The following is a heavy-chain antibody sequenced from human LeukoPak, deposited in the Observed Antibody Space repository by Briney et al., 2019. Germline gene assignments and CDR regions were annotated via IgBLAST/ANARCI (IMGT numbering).Heavy chain of an antibody. CDR1: GGSMNNYY. J-gene: IGHJ5*02. Sequence: SETLSLTCTVSGGSMNNYYWSWIRQPAGKGLEWIGRIYTSGSTNYNPSLKSRVTMSVDTSKNQFSLKLSSVTAGDPAVCYCASLFYVVGATGPQSGWLDPGGWGP. D-gene: IGHD2-15*01. CDR2: IYTSGST. V-gene: IGHV4-4*07. CDR3: ASLFYVVGATGPQSGWLDP.